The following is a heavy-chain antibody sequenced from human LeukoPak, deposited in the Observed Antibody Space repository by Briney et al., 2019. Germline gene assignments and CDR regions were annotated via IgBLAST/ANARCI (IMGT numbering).Heavy chain of an antibody. V-gene: IGHV1-24*01. CDR3: AAGLMGATTFDY. CDR2: FDPEDGET. Sequence: ASVKVSCKVSGYTLTELSMHWVRQAPGKGLEWMGGFDPEDGETIYAQKFQGRVTMTEDTSTDTAYMELSSLRSEDTAVYYCAAGLMGATTFDYWGQGTLVTVSS. CDR1: GYTLTELS. J-gene: IGHJ4*02. D-gene: IGHD1-26*01.